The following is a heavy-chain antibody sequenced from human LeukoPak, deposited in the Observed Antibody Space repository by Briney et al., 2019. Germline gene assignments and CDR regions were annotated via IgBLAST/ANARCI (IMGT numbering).Heavy chain of an antibody. D-gene: IGHD2-2*01. CDR3: ARFVVVPANYYYYYMDV. J-gene: IGHJ6*03. CDR2: IYYSGST. CDR1: GGSISSGGYY. V-gene: IGHV4-31*03. Sequence: SETLSLTCTVSGGSISSGGYYWSWIRQHPGKGLEWIGYIYYSGSTYYNPSLKSRVTISVDTSKNRFSLKLSSVTAADTAVYYCARFVVVPANYYYYYMDVWGKGTTVTVSS.